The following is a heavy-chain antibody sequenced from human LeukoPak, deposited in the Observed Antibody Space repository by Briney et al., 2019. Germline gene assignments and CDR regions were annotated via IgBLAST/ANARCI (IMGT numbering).Heavy chain of an antibody. CDR1: GGSIRSY. J-gene: IGHJ5*02. Sequence: ASETLSLTCTVSGGSIRSYWSWIRQPAGKGLEWIGRIYGSGSTDYNPSLKSRVTMSIDTSKNQFSLNLISVTAADTAVYYCARDSGTTGEVKFDPWGQGTLVTVSS. CDR3: ARDSGTTGEVKFDP. D-gene: IGHD3-10*01. V-gene: IGHV4-4*07. CDR2: IYGSGST.